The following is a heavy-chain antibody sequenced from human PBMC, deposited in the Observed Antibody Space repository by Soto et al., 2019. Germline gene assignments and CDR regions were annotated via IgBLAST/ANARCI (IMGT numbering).Heavy chain of an antibody. CDR3: GIFSY. V-gene: IGHV3-53*01. CDR1: GFTVRSNY. J-gene: IGHJ4*02. Sequence: GGSLRLSCAASGFTVRSNYMNWVRQAPGKGLEWLSIIYSDGTTYYADSVKGRLTISRDNFKNTLYHQMNNLRAEDTAVYYCGIFSYWGQGTLVTVSS. CDR2: IYSDGTT.